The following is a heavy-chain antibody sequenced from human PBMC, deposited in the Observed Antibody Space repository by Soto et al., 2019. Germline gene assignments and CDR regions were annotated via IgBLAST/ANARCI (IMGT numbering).Heavy chain of an antibody. J-gene: IGHJ4*02. V-gene: IGHV1-18*01. CDR3: ARDIGFDIDY. CDR1: GYTVNDFG. D-gene: IGHD5-12*01. CDR2: IYSKAVTI. Sequence: QVQLVQSGAEVQKPGASVKVSCKTSGYTVNDFGITWVRQAPGLGLEWLGWIYSKAVTINLAPKYQGRVIMTTDTSTSTAYMELTSLTFDDSAVYFCARDIGFDIDYWGQGSLVTVS.